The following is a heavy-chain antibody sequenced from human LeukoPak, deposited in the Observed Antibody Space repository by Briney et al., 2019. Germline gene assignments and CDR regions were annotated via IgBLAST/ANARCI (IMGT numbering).Heavy chain of an antibody. J-gene: IGHJ5*02. CDR3: ARGPLEYCSGGTCYSGRNWFDP. D-gene: IGHD2-15*01. Sequence: GASVKVSCKASGYTFTAYYIHWVRQAPGQGLEWMGWINPNSGGTNYAQKFQGRVTMTRDTSISTVYMELRRLRYDDTAAYYCARGPLEYCSGGTCYSGRNWFDPWGQGTLVTVSS. CDR2: INPNSGGT. CDR1: GYTFTAYY. V-gene: IGHV1-2*02.